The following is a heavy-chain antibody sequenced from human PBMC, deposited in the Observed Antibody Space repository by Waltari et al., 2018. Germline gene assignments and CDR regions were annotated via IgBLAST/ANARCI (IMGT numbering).Heavy chain of an antibody. J-gene: IGHJ4*02. CDR1: GFPFSSHG. Sequence: QVQLVESGGGVVQPGRSLRLSCAASGFPFSSHGMHWVRHAPGKGLGWVAVIWYDGSNKYYADSVKGRFTISRDNSKNTLYLQMNSLRAEDTAVYYCARVGSSGWYSGYYFDYWGQGTLVTVSS. CDR2: IWYDGSNK. D-gene: IGHD6-19*01. CDR3: ARVGSSGWYSGYYFDY. V-gene: IGHV3-33*01.